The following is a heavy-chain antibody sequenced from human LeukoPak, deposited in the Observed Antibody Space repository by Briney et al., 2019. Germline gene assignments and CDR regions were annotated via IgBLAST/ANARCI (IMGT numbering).Heavy chain of an antibody. CDR2: IYYSGST. CDR1: GGSVNSDNYY. J-gene: IGHJ6*02. D-gene: IGHD3-10*01. Sequence: SETLSLTCTVSGGSVNSDNYYRSWIRQHPGKGLEWIGYIYYSGSTYYNPSLQSRVSISVDPSKNQFSLMLSSVTAADTAVYYCARGFGTISYYYGMDVWGQGTTVTVSS. CDR3: ARGFGTISYYYGMDV. V-gene: IGHV4-31*03.